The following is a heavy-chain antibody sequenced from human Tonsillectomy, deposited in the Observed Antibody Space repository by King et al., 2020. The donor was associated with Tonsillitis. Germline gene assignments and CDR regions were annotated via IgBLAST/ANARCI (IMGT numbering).Heavy chain of an antibody. CDR3: AKDLGDGSSGVFDY. D-gene: IGHD3-22*01. J-gene: IGHJ4*02. CDR1: GFTFSSYA. CDR2: IYSGGSST. V-gene: IGHV3-23*03. Sequence: VQLVESGGGLVQPGGSLRLSCAASGFTFSSYAMSWVRQAPGKGLEWVSVIYSGGSSTYYADSVKGRFTISRDNSKNTLYLQMNSLRAEDTAVYYCAKDLGDGSSGVFDYWGQGTLATVSS.